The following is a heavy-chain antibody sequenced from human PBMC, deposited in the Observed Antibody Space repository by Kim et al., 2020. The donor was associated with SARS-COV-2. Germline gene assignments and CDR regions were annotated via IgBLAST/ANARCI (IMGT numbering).Heavy chain of an antibody. CDR1: SDSFSAYY. J-gene: IGHJ4*02. Sequence: SETLSLTCIVSSDSFSAYYWSWIRQIPGKRLEWIGYIFYSGGTNYNPSLKSRATISWDTSRNQFSLDLTSVTQADTAVYYCARSEGRASWQQFAYWGQG. CDR3: ARSEGRASWQQFAY. V-gene: IGHV4-59*01. CDR2: IFYSGGT. D-gene: IGHD6-13*01.